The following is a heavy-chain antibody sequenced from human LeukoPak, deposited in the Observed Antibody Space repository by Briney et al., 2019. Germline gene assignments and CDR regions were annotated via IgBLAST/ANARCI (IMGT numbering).Heavy chain of an antibody. D-gene: IGHD4-17*01. CDR2: ISSDGSTT. J-gene: IGHJ4*02. CDR3: VRGGLRGFF. CDR1: GFTFNSYW. V-gene: IGHV3-74*01. Sequence: GGSLRLSCAASGFTFNSYWMHWVRQVPGKGLVWVSRISSDGSTTTYAGSVEGRFTISRDNAKNTLFLQMNSLRAEDTAVYYCVRGGLRGFFWGQGTLVTVSS.